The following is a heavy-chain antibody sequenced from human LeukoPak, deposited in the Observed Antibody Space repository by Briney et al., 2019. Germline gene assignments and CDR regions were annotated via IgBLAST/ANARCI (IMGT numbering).Heavy chain of an antibody. Sequence: GGSLRLSCAASGFTFSTYSMTWVRQGPGKGLEWVSSISSSSSYIYYADSVKGRFAISRDNAKNSLYLQMNSLRAEDTAVYYCASRGVAVAGTRPIDYWGQGTLVTVSS. D-gene: IGHD6-19*01. V-gene: IGHV3-21*01. CDR1: GFTFSTYS. J-gene: IGHJ4*02. CDR3: ASRGVAVAGTRPIDY. CDR2: ISSSSSYI.